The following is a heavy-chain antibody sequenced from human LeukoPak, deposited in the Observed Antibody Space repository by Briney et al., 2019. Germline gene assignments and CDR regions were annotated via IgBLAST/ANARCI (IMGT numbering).Heavy chain of an antibody. CDR1: GFTVSSKC. CDR2: IYSGGGT. V-gene: IGHV3-66*01. J-gene: IGHJ4*02. D-gene: IGHD6-19*01. Sequence: PGGSLRLSCAASGFTVSSKCMSWVRQAPGRGLEWVSVIYSGGGTSYADPVKGRFTISRDTSKNTLYLQMNSLRADDTAVYYCACSGPYSNGGVMNDYWGPGTLVTVSS. CDR3: ACSGPYSNGGVMNDY.